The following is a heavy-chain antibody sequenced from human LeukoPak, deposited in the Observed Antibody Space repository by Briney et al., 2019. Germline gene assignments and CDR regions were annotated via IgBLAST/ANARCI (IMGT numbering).Heavy chain of an antibody. D-gene: IGHD3-16*02. CDR1: GGSIGTYY. CDR2: IYVTGN. J-gene: IGHJ6*03. V-gene: IGHV4-59*08. Sequence: SETLPLTCTVSGGSIGTYYWSWVRQSPGKGLEWIGYIYVTGNRYNPYLPSRVTISVDTSRNQFFLKMSSVTAADTAVYYCARHIGGGIEDMDVWGKGTKVTVSS. CDR3: ARHIGGGIEDMDV.